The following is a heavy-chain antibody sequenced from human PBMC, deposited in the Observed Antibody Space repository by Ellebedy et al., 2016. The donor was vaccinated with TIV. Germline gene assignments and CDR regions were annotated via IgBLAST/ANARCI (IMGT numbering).Heavy chain of an antibody. V-gene: IGHV4-59*01. D-gene: IGHD3-10*01. J-gene: IGHJ3*02. CDR1: GASISTFY. CDR3: ARGEFLWFGEGIDI. CDR2: IYDIGGIRST. Sequence: MPSETLSLTCTVSGASISTFYWSRIRQPPGKALEWIGYIYDIGGIRSTNYNPSLKSRVIISIDTSKNQFSLKLSSVTAADTAVYYCARGEFLWFGEGIDIWGQGTMVTVSS.